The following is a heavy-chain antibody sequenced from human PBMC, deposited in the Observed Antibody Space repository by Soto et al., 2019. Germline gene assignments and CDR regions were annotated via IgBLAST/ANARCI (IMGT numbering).Heavy chain of an antibody. CDR2: ISDSASNI. CDR1: GFSFSDFY. D-gene: IGHD6-25*01. J-gene: IGHJ5*02. Sequence: PGGSLRLSCAASGFSFSDFYMSWIRQAPGKGLEWVSCISDSASNIYYADSVKGRFTISRDNAKNSLYLQMNSLRAEDTAVYYCAREVRPTDWFDPWGQGTLVTVSS. CDR3: AREVRPTDWFDP. V-gene: IGHV3-11*01.